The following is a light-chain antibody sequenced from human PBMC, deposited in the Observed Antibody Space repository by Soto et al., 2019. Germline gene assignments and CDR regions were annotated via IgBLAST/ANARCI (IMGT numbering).Light chain of an antibody. CDR2: GAS. V-gene: IGKV3-15*01. Sequence: EILMTQSPATLSVSPGDTVTLSCRASQSVGSDLAWYLQKPGQAPSLLVYGASTRATGMPARFSGSGSGTEFTLANSSLQSEDFAVYYGQQYNNWPHTCGQGTELDIK. CDR3: QQYNNWPHT. J-gene: IGKJ2*01. CDR1: QSVGSD.